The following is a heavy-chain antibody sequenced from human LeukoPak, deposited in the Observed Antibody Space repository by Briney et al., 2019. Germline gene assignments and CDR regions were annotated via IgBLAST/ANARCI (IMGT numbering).Heavy chain of an antibody. CDR1: GFTFSSYG. Sequence: PGRSLRLSCAASGFTFSSYGMHWVRQAPGKGLECVAFIWYDGGNKYYADSVKGRFTISRDNSKNTLYLQMNSLRAEDTAVYYCARDFGYSSSWYRYYFDYWGQGTLVTVSS. CDR3: ARDFGYSSSWYRYYFDY. J-gene: IGHJ4*02. D-gene: IGHD6-13*01. V-gene: IGHV3-30*19. CDR2: IWYDGGNK.